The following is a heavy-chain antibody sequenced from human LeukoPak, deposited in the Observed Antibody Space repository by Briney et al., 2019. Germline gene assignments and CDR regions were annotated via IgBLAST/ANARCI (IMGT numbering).Heavy chain of an antibody. CDR2: IKSKTDGGTK. CDR1: GFTVSNAW. CDR3: TTVLWKQQLGIDY. V-gene: IGHV3-15*01. D-gene: IGHD6-13*01. J-gene: IGHJ4*02. Sequence: GGSLRLSCAASGFTVSNAWMSWVRQAPGKGLEWVGRIKSKTDGGTKDYAAPVKCRFTISRDDSKNTLYLQMNSLKTADTAVYYCTTVLWKQQLGIDYWGQGTLVTVSS.